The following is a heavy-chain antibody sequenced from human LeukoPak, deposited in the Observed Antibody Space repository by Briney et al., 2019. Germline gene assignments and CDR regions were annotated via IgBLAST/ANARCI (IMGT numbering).Heavy chain of an antibody. J-gene: IGHJ3*02. CDR3: ARTDLDCSSTSCLGAFDI. CDR1: GGY. CDR2: TYYSGTT. V-gene: IGHV4-39*01. D-gene: IGHD2-2*01. Sequence: SETLSLTCTVSGGYWGWIRQPPGKGLEWIGSTYYSGTTYYNPSLKSRVTISVDTSKNQFSLKLSSVTAADTAVYYCARTDLDCSSTSCLGAFDIWGQGTMVTVSS.